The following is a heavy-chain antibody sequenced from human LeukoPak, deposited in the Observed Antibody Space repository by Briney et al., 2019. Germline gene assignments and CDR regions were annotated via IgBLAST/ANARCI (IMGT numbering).Heavy chain of an antibody. Sequence: SVKVSCKAPGGNSISYVISWVRQAPGQGLEWMGGNIPIFGTANYAQKFQGRVTITADESTSTAYMELSSLRSEDTAVYYCARVSLRRNYYYYYGMDVWGQGTTVTVSS. CDR2: NIPIFGTA. CDR1: GGNSISYV. J-gene: IGHJ6*02. D-gene: IGHD3-16*01. V-gene: IGHV1-69*13. CDR3: ARVSLRRNYYYYYGMDV.